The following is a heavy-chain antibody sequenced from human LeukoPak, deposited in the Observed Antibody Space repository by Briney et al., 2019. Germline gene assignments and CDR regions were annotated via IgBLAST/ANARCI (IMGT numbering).Heavy chain of an antibody. CDR3: AKGRDKYQLLSKNWFDP. CDR2: ISGSI. J-gene: IGHJ5*02. CDR1: GFTFDDYA. V-gene: IGHV3-9*01. D-gene: IGHD2-2*01. Sequence: GRSLRLSCAASGFTFDDYAMHWVRQAPGKGLEWGLGISGSIGYADSVKGRFTISSDNAKNSLYLQINSLRAEDTALYYCAKGRDKYQLLSKNWFDPWGQGTLVTVSS.